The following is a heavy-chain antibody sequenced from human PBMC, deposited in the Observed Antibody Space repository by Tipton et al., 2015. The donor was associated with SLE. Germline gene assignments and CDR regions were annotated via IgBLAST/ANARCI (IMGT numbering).Heavy chain of an antibody. V-gene: IGHV3-21*01. CDR3: ARYGRFCSNPSCWFFDI. CDR2: ISGSSSYI. CDR1: GFIFSRYT. J-gene: IGHJ3*02. Sequence: GSLRLSCAASGFIFSRYTMTWVRQAPGKGPEWLPSISGSSSYIFYADSVKGRFTISRDNAKNSVFLQMNSLRAEDTAVYYCARYGRFCSNPSCWFFDIWGQGTMVTVSS. D-gene: IGHD2-2*01.